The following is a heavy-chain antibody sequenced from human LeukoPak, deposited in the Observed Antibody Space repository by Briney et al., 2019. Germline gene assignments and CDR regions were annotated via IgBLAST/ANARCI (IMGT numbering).Heavy chain of an antibody. J-gene: IGHJ3*02. CDR1: GFTFSSYS. D-gene: IGHD1-1*01. CDR2: ISSSSSYI. Sequence: PGGSLRLSCAASGFTFSSYSMNWVRQALGKGLEWVSSISSSSSYIYYADLVKGRFTISRDNAKNSLYLQMNSLRAEDTAVYYCARDLQLERAFDIWGQGTMVTVSS. CDR3: ARDLQLERAFDI. V-gene: IGHV3-21*01.